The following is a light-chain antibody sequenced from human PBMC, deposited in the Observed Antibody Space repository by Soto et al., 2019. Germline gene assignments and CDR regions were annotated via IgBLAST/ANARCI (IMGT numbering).Light chain of an antibody. V-gene: IGLV2-8*01. CDR3: SSYAGRNNWV. CDR1: SGDVGGYNY. CDR2: EVT. Sequence: QSVLTQPPSASGSPGQSVTISCTGISGDVGGYNYVSWYQHHPGKAPKLIIYEVTKRPSGVPDRFSGAKSGNTASLTVSGLQAEDEADYFCSSYAGRNNWVFGGGTQLTVL. J-gene: IGLJ7*01.